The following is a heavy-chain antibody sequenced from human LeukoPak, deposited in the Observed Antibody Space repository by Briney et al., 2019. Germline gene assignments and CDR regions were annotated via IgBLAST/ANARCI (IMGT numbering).Heavy chain of an antibody. CDR2: ISYSGST. J-gene: IGHJ3*02. Sequence: SETLSLTCTVSGGSISSYYWSWIRQPPGKGLEWIGYISYSGSTHYNPSLKSRVTISGDTSKNQFSLKLSSVTAADTAVYYCARLAKGGYYDSSGYYPPRNAFDIWGQGTMVTVSS. D-gene: IGHD3-22*01. V-gene: IGHV4-59*08. CDR3: ARLAKGGYYDSSGYYPPRNAFDI. CDR1: GGSISSYY.